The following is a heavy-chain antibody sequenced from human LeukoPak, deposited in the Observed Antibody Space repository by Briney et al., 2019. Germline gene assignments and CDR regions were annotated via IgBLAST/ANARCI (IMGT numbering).Heavy chain of an antibody. CDR2: ISGSGGST. V-gene: IGHV3-23*01. J-gene: IGHJ5*02. CDR3: AKDGYCSGGSCYHNWFDP. CDR1: GFTFSSYA. D-gene: IGHD2-15*01. Sequence: GGSLRLSCAASGFTFSSYAMSWVRQAPGKGLEWVSAISGSGGSTYYADSVKGRFTISRDNSKTTLYLQMNSLRAEDTAVYYCAKDGYCSGGSCYHNWFDPWGQGTLVTVSS.